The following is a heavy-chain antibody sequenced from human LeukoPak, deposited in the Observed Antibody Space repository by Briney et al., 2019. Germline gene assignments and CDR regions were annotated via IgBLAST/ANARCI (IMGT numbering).Heavy chain of an antibody. J-gene: IGHJ4*02. Sequence: GGSLRLSCAASRFTFSSYGMHWVRQAPGKGLEWVAVISYDGNNRYYADSVNGRVTISRYNSKNTRYLQMNSLRAEDTAVYYCAKDGDTTMWGSFDYWGQGALVTVSS. D-gene: IGHD5-18*01. CDR2: ISYDGNNR. CDR3: AKDGDTTMWGSFDY. CDR1: RFTFSSYG. V-gene: IGHV3-30*18.